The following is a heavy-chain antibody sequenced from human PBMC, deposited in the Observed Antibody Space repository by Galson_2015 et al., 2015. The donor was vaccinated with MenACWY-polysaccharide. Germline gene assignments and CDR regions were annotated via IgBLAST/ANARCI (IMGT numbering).Heavy chain of an antibody. V-gene: IGHV3-23*01. Sequence: SLRLSCAASGFTFSSYAMTWVRQAPGKGLERVSAIRDSDGRTYSADSVKGRITISRDTSRNTLYLPMNSLRAADTAVYYCPKAHIAARPDRRMVYYYYMDVWGKGTTVTVSS. CDR3: PKAHIAARPDRRMVYYYYMDV. CDR1: GFTFSSYA. J-gene: IGHJ6*03. CDR2: IRDSDGRT. D-gene: IGHD6-6*01.